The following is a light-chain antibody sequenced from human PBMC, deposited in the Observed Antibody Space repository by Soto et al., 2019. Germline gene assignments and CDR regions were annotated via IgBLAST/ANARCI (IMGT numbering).Light chain of an antibody. J-gene: IGKJ2*03. V-gene: IGKV1-5*03. CDR2: KAS. CDR1: QSISSW. Sequence: DIQMTQSPSTLSASVGDRVTITCRASQSISSWLAWYQQKPGKAPKLLIYKASSLESGVPSRFSGSGSGTEFTLTISSQQPDDFATYHCQQYSSYYSFGQGTKLESK. CDR3: QQYSSYYS.